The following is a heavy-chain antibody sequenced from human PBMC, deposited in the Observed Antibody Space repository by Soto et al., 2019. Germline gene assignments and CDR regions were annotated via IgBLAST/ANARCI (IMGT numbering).Heavy chain of an antibody. V-gene: IGHV3-21*01. Sequence: GGSLRLSCAASGFTFSSYSMNWVRQAPGKGLEWVSSISSSSNYIYYADSVKGRFTISRDNAKNSLYLQMNSLRAEDTAVYYCARSPYGDVSFDYWGQGTLVTVSS. CDR3: ARSPYGDVSFDY. CDR1: GFTFSSYS. CDR2: ISSSSNYI. D-gene: IGHD4-17*01. J-gene: IGHJ4*02.